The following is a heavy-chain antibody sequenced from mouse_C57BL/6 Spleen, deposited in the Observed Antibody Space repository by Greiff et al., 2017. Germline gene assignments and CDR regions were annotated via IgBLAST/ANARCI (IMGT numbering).Heavy chain of an antibody. Sequence: VQLQQSGAELMKPGASVKLSCTATGYNFTGYWIEWVKQRTGHGLEWIGKILPGSGSTKYNEKFKGKATFTAATSSNTAYMQLISLTTEDSAIYDCARSPTGHYYFDYWGQGTTLTVSS. V-gene: IGHV1-9*01. CDR1: GYNFTGYW. J-gene: IGHJ2*01. D-gene: IGHD4-1*02. CDR2: ILPGSGST. CDR3: ARSPTGHYYFDY.